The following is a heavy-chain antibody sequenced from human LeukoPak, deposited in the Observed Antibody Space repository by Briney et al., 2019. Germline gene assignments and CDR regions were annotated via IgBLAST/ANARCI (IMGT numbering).Heavy chain of an antibody. Sequence: PGRSLRLSCAASGFTFDSYGMNWVRQAPRKGLEWISSISSSSTYIYYAASVKGRFTISRDNAKNSLYLQMNSLRAEDTAVYYCARAYCSSTRCSYYFDSWGQGTLVTVSS. V-gene: IGHV3-21*01. D-gene: IGHD2-2*01. J-gene: IGHJ4*02. CDR2: ISSSSTYI. CDR1: GFTFDSYG. CDR3: ARAYCSSTRCSYYFDS.